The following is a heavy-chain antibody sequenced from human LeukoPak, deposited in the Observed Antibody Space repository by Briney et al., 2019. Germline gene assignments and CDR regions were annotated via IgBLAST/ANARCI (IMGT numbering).Heavy chain of an antibody. CDR1: GYTFTSYD. CDR2: MNPNSGNT. V-gene: IGHV1-8*03. Sequence: ASVKVSCKASGYTFTSYDINWVRQATGQGLEWMGWMNPNSGNTGYAQKFQGRVTITRNTSISTAYMELNSLRAEDTAIYYCAKKPAGFDPWGQGTLVTVSS. D-gene: IGHD1-14*01. J-gene: IGHJ5*02. CDR3: AKKPAGFDP.